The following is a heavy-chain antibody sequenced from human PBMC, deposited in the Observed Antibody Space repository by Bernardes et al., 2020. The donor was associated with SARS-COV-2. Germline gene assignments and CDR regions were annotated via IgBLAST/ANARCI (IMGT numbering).Heavy chain of an antibody. D-gene: IGHD4-17*01. CDR1: GFNFSGYA. CDR2: IRSKPQGYAT. CDR3: TGDYLY. Sequence: VESLCLSCAASGFNFSGYAIQWVRQPSGKGLEWIGRIRSKPQGYATTYAASLKGRFVISRDDSRNTAYLQIHSLKIEDTAVYYCTGDYLYWDQGTLVSVSS. V-gene: IGHV3-73*01. J-gene: IGHJ4*02.